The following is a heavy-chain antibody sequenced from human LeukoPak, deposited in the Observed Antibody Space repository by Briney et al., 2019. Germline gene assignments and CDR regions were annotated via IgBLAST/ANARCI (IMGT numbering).Heavy chain of an antibody. CDR3: ARGSGWYPH. Sequence: SETLSLTCSVSGGSVGSNYWSWVRQPPGKGLEWIGYISYSGDTKYNPSLKSRLSMSVDASKNQCSLMLTSVTAADTAVYYCARGSGWYPHWGQGTLVTVSS. D-gene: IGHD6-19*01. V-gene: IGHV4-59*02. J-gene: IGHJ1*01. CDR1: GGSVGSNY. CDR2: ISYSGDT.